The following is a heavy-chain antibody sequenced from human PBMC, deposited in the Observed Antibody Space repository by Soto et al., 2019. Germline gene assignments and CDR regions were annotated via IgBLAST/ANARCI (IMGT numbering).Heavy chain of an antibody. V-gene: IGHV5-51*01. CDR2: IYPGDSDT. CDR1: GYSFTSYW. CDR3: ARYRPGGPSIAARRDYYYYGMDV. D-gene: IGHD6-6*01. J-gene: IGHJ6*02. Sequence: GESLKISCKGSGYSFTSYWIGWVRQMPGKGLEWMGIIYPGDSDTRYSPSFQGQVTISADKSISTAYLQWSSLKASDTAMYYCARYRPGGPSIAARRDYYYYGMDVWGQGTTVTVSS.